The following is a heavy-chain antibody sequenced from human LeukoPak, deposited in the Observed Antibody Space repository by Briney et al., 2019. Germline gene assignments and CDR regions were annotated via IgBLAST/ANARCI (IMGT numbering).Heavy chain of an antibody. CDR1: GYSFTMYG. Sequence: GSVKVSCKASGYSFTMYGISWVRRAPGQGLEWMGWISGFNAYTNYAQKLQGRVTMTTDTSTSTAYMEVRGLRSDDTAVYYCARDYWSHYYGSGGENYFDPWGQGTLVTVSS. CDR2: ISGFNAYT. V-gene: IGHV1-18*01. CDR3: ARDYWSHYYGSGGENYFDP. J-gene: IGHJ5*02. D-gene: IGHD3-10*01.